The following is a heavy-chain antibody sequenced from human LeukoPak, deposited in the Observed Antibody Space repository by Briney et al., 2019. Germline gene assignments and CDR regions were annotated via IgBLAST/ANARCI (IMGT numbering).Heavy chain of an antibody. CDR3: ARQWLVSPLFDD. CDR2: INHSGST. J-gene: IGHJ4*02. D-gene: IGHD6-19*01. Sequence: SETLSLTCAVYGWSFSGYYWNWIRQPPGKGLEWIGEINHSGSTNYNPSLRSRVTVTVHTSKNQLSLKLSSLTAADTAVYYFARQWLVSPLFDDWGQGTLVTVSS. V-gene: IGHV4-34*01. CDR1: GWSFSGYY.